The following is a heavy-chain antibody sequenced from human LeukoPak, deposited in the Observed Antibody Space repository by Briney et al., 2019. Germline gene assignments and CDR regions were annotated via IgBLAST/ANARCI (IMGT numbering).Heavy chain of an antibody. V-gene: IGHV1-18*01. CDR2: ISAYNGNT. Sequence: ASVKVSCKASGYTFTSYGTSWVRQAPGQGLEWMGWISAYNGNTNYAQKLQGRVTMTTDTSTSTAYMELRSLRSDDTAVYYCARDGLRYNWNYDAFDYWGQGTLVTVSS. CDR1: GYTFTSYG. J-gene: IGHJ4*02. D-gene: IGHD1-7*01. CDR3: ARDGLRYNWNYDAFDY.